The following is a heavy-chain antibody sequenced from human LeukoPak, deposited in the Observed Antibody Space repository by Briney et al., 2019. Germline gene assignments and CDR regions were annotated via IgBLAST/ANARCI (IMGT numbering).Heavy chain of an antibody. D-gene: IGHD4-23*01. V-gene: IGHV4-38-2*02. Sequence: SETLSLTCTVSGYSISSGYYWGWIRQPPGKGLEWIGSIYHSGSIYYNPSPKSRVTISVDTSKNQFSLKLSSVTAADTAVYYCAREGQRWYRGPFDCWGQGTLVTVSS. CDR2: IYHSGSI. CDR3: AREGQRWYRGPFDC. CDR1: GYSISSGYY. J-gene: IGHJ4*02.